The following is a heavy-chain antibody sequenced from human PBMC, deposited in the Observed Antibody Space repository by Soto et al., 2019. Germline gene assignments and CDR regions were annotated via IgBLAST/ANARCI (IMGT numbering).Heavy chain of an antibody. CDR2: IWYDGSNK. J-gene: IGHJ6*02. Sequence: GGSLRLSCAASGFTFSSYGMHWVRQAPGKGLEWVAVIWYDGSNKYYADSVKGRFTISRDNSKNTLYLQMNSLRAEDTAVYYCARDWLIAAGLYYYYGMDVWGQGTTVTVSS. CDR3: ARDWLIAAGLYYYYGMDV. V-gene: IGHV3-33*01. CDR1: GFTFSSYG. D-gene: IGHD6-13*01.